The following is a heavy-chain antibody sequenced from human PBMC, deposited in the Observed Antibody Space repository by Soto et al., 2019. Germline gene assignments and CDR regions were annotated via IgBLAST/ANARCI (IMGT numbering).Heavy chain of an antibody. CDR3: ARAVAGNYYYYGMDV. CDR1: GFSLSNARMG. V-gene: IGHV2-26*01. Sequence: SGPTLVNPTETLTLTCTVSGFSLSNARMGVSWIRQPPGKALEWLAHIFSNDEKSYSTSLKSRLTISKDTSKSQVVLTMTNMDPVDTATYYCARAVAGNYYYYGMDVWGQGTTVTVS. J-gene: IGHJ6*02. CDR2: IFSNDEK. D-gene: IGHD6-19*01.